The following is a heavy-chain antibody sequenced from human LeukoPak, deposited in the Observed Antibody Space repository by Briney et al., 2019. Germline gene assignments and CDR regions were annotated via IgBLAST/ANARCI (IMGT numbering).Heavy chain of an antibody. V-gene: IGHV3-49*03. J-gene: IGHJ4*02. Sequence: GGSLRLSCTASGFTFGDYAMSWFRQAPGKGLEWVGFIRSKAYGGTTEYAASVKGRFTISRDDSKSIAYLQMNSLKTEDTAVYYCTRPYYYDSGYFDYWGQGTLVTVSS. D-gene: IGHD3-22*01. CDR3: TRPYYYDSGYFDY. CDR1: GFTFGDYA. CDR2: IRSKAYGGTT.